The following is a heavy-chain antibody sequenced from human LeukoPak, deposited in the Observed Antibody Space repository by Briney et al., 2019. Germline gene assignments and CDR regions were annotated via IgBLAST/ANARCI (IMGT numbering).Heavy chain of an antibody. CDR1: GFTFGSYW. CDR3: AREYSSSWYDAFDI. J-gene: IGHJ3*02. Sequence: GGSLRLSCAASGFTFGSYWMSWVRQAPGKGLEWVPNIKQDGSEKYYVDSVKGRFTISRDNAKNSLYLQMNSLRAEDTAVYYCAREYSSSWYDAFDIWGQGTMVTVSS. D-gene: IGHD6-13*01. CDR2: IKQDGSEK. V-gene: IGHV3-7*01.